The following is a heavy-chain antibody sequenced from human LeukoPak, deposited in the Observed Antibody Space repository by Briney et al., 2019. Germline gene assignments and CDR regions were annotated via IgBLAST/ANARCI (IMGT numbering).Heavy chain of an antibody. CDR1: GFTFSNYW. J-gene: IGHJ1*01. V-gene: IGHV3-7*01. D-gene: IGHD3-22*01. Sequence: GGSLTLSCTASGFTFSNYWMTWIRQAPGKGLEWVANIKQDGIEKYYVDSVEGRFTVSRDNSKNSLLLQIESLRAADTAVYYCATCSSGYYCDHFQTWGQGSLVTVSS. CDR3: ATCSSGYYCDHFQT. CDR2: IKQDGIEK.